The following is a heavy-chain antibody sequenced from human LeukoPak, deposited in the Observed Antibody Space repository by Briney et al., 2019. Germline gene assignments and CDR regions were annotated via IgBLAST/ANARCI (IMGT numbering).Heavy chain of an antibody. CDR1: GDSVSNYY. Sequence: SETLSLTCTVSGDSVSNYYWSWIRQPPGKGLEWIGYIYYSGITNYNPSLKSRVTISVDTSKNQFSLKLTSVTAADTAVYYCAREVPGYYGSGTYHIVGTYFDYWGQGTLVTVSS. V-gene: IGHV4-59*02. D-gene: IGHD3-10*01. J-gene: IGHJ4*02. CDR3: AREVPGYYGSGTYHIVGTYFDY. CDR2: IYYSGIT.